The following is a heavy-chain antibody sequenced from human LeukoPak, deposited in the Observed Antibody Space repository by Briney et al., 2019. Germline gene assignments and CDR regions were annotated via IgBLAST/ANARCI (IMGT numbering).Heavy chain of an antibody. CDR1: GFTFDDYA. V-gene: IGHV3-9*01. J-gene: IGHJ3*02. CDR3: AKDRGKGYCSSTSCLLDAFDI. D-gene: IGHD2-2*01. CDR2: ISWNSGSI. Sequence: GGSLRLSCAASGFTFDDYAMHWVRQAPGKGLEWVSGISWNSGSIGYADSVKGRFTISRDNAKNSLYLQMNSLRAEDTALYYCAKDRGKGYCSSTSCLLDAFDIWGQGTMAPVSS.